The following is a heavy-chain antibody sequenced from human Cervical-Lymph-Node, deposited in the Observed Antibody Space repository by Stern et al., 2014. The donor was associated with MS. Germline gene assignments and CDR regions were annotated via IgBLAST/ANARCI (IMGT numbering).Heavy chain of an antibody. D-gene: IGHD3-22*01. CDR1: GYTFSNFW. CDR2: ISPADSDT. V-gene: IGHV5-51*01. Sequence: EVQLLESGAEVKKPGESLKISCRTSGYTFSNFWIGWVRQMPGKGLEWMGVISPADSDTTYSPSFQGQVTISADESISTAYLQWRSLKASDTAMYYCVRRRDSAGYDTFDLWGQGTMLIVSS. CDR3: VRRRDSAGYDTFDL. J-gene: IGHJ3*01.